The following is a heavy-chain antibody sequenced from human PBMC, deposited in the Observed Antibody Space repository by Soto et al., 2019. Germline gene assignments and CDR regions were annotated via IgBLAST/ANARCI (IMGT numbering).Heavy chain of an antibody. V-gene: IGHV4-39*01. D-gene: IGHD4-17*01. Sequence: QLQLQESGPGLVKPSETLSLTCTVSGGSISSSTYYWGWIRQPPGKGLEWIGSIYYSGSTYYNPSLNSRFTISVATSKNQFSLKLSSVTAADTAVYYCANSYGDYVSYWGQGTLVTVSS. J-gene: IGHJ4*02. CDR2: IYYSGST. CDR3: ANSYGDYVSY. CDR1: GGSISSSTYY.